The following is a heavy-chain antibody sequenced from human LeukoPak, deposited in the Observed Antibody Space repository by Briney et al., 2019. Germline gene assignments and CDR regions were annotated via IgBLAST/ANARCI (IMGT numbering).Heavy chain of an antibody. Sequence: PGGSLRLSCAASGFTFSTYAMSWVRQAPGKGLEWVSAISGSGGSTYYADSVKGRFTISRDNSKNTLYLQMNSLRAEDTAVYYCAKDLGRRSSSFDYWGQGTLVTVSS. CDR3: AKDLGRRSSSFDY. CDR1: GFTFSTYA. V-gene: IGHV3-23*01. CDR2: ISGSGGST. D-gene: IGHD6-13*01. J-gene: IGHJ4*02.